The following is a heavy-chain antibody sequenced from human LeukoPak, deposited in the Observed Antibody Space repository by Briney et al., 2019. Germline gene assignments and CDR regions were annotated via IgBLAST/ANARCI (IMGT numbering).Heavy chain of an antibody. V-gene: IGHV4-38-2*01. CDR1: DYSITYGYF. J-gene: IGHJ4*02. CDR3: ARVVRPQGDFDS. Sequence: AETLSLTCAVSDYSITYGYFWAWIRQPPGKGLELIGSMSHSGSPHYSPTLESRATISRDTSENKFSLKMTSVTAADTAVYFCARVVRPQGDFDSWGQGTLVIISS. D-gene: IGHD2-15*01. CDR2: MSHSGSP.